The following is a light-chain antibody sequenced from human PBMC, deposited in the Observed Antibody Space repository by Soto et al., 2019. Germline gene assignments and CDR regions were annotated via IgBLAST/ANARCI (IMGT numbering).Light chain of an antibody. CDR1: SRDVGGYNY. CDR2: DVS. V-gene: IGLV2-14*01. J-gene: IGLJ2*01. Sequence: QSVLTQPASVSGSPGQSITISCTGTSRDVGGYNYVSWYQQHPGKAPKLMIYDVSNRPSGVSNRFSGSKSGNTASLTISGLQAEDEADYYRSSYTSSSTLVVFGGGTKLTVL. CDR3: SSYTSSSTLVV.